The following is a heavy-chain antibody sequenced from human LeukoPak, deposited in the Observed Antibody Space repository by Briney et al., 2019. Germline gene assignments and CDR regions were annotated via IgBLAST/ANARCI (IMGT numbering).Heavy chain of an antibody. V-gene: IGHV1-24*01. CDR3: ATDHSSGWYLGY. CDR1: GYTLAELS. J-gene: IGHJ4*02. Sequence: VASVKVSCKVSGYTLAELSMHWVRQAPGKGLEWMGGFDPEDGETIYAQKFQGRVTMTEDTSTDTAYMELSSLRSEDTAVYYCATDHSSGWYLGYWGQGTLVTVSS. CDR2: FDPEDGET. D-gene: IGHD6-19*01.